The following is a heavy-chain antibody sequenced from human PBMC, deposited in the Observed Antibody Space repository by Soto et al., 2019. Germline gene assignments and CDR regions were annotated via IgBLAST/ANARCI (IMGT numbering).Heavy chain of an antibody. CDR2: IIPILGIA. CDR3: ARDLEGDIVVVPAAGPL. Sequence: SVKVSCKASGGTFSSYTISWVRQAPGQGLEWMGRIIPILGIANYAQKFQGRVTITADKSTSTAYMELSSLRSEDTAVYYCARDLEGDIVVVPAAGPLWGQGTLVTVSS. CDR1: GGTFSSYT. J-gene: IGHJ4*02. D-gene: IGHD2-2*01. V-gene: IGHV1-69*04.